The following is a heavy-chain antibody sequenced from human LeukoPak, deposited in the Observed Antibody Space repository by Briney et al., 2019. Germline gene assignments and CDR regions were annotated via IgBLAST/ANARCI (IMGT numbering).Heavy chain of an antibody. J-gene: IGHJ4*02. Sequence: GASVKVSCKASGGTFSSYAISWVRQAPGQGLEWMGGIIPIFGTANYAQKFQGRVTITADESTSTAYMELSSLRSEDTAVYYCARVAYSSSGSPFDYWGQGSLVTVSS. D-gene: IGHD6-6*01. CDR2: IIPIFGTA. CDR3: ARVAYSSSGSPFDY. CDR1: GGTFSSYA. V-gene: IGHV1-69*13.